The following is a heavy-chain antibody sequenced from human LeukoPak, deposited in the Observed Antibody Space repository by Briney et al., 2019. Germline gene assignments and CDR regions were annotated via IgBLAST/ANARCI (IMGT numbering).Heavy chain of an antibody. D-gene: IGHD1-26*01. CDR1: GFTFSSYS. J-gene: IGHJ4*02. V-gene: IGHV3-21*04. CDR3: ARSFDGSGSYYRAFDY. Sequence: GGSLRLSCAASGFTFSSYSMNWVRQAPGKGLEWVSSISSSSSYIYYADSVKGRFTISRDNSKNTLYLQMNSLRAEDTAVYYCARSFDGSGSYYRAFDYWGQGTLVTVSS. CDR2: ISSSSSYI.